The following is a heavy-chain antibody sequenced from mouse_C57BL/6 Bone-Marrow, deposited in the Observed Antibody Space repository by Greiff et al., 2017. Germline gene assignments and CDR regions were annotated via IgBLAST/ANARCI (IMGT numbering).Heavy chain of an antibody. V-gene: IGHV14-4*01. D-gene: IGHD2-5*01. Sequence: VQLQQSGAELVRPGASVTLSCTASGFNIKDDYMHWVKQRPEQGLAWIGWIDPENGDTESASKFQGKATITADTSSNTAYLQLSSLTSEDTAVYYCTTGVSNPAWFAYWGQGTLVTVSA. CDR2: IDPENGDT. J-gene: IGHJ3*01. CDR3: TTGVSNPAWFAY. CDR1: GFNIKDDY.